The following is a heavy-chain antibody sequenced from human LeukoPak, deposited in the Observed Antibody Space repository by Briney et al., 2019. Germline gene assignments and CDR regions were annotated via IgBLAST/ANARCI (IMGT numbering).Heavy chain of an antibody. Sequence: SETLSLTCAVYGGSFSGYYWSWIRQPPGKGLEWIGEISHSGSTDYNPSLKSRVTISVDTSKSQFSLKLSSVTAADTAVYYCARGGGERGYYFDYWGQGTLVTVSS. CDR3: ARGGGERGYYFDY. V-gene: IGHV4-34*01. CDR1: GGSFSGYY. D-gene: IGHD3-16*01. CDR2: ISHSGST. J-gene: IGHJ4*02.